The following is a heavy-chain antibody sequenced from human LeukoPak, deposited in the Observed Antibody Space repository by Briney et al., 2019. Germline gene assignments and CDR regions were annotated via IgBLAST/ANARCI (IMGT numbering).Heavy chain of an antibody. CDR1: GFTFSSYA. D-gene: IGHD3-22*01. V-gene: IGHV3-30-3*01. Sequence: GGSLRLSCAASGFTFSSYAMHWVRQAPGKGLEWVAVISYDGSNKYYADSVKGRFTISRDNSKNTLYLQMNSLRAEDTAVYYCARLPIVVITSGGYWGQGXLVXVSS. CDR3: ARLPIVVITSGGY. J-gene: IGHJ4*02. CDR2: ISYDGSNK.